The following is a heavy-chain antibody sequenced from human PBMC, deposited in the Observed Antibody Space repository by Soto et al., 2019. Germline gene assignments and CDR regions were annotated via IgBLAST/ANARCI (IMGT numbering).Heavy chain of an antibody. CDR2: ITWNGDDT. CDR3: ARGRDWFDF. V-gene: IGHV3-20*01. J-gene: IGHJ5*01. CDR1: GFTFDDYG. Sequence: DVQLVESGGGVIRPGGSLRLSCAASGFTFDDYGMNWVRQAPGKGLEWVSGITWNGDDTDYAGSVRRRFTIARDNAKNPLYLQMNSLTAEDTAFYHFARGRDWFDFWGQGILVTVSS.